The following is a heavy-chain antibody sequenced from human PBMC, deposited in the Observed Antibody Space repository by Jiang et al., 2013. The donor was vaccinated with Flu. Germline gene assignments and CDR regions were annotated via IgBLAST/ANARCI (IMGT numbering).Heavy chain of an antibody. CDR2: ISAYNGNT. D-gene: IGHD5-18*01. CDR1: GYTFTSYG. CDR3: ARDSVAWGTAMVKGAFDI. Sequence: SGAEVKKPGASVKVSCKASGYTFTSYGISWVRQAPGQGLEWMGWISAYNGNTNYAQKLQGRVTMTTDTSTSTAYMELRSLRSDDTAVYYCARDSVAWGTAMVKGAFDIWGQGAMVTVSS. J-gene: IGHJ3*02. V-gene: IGHV1-18*01.